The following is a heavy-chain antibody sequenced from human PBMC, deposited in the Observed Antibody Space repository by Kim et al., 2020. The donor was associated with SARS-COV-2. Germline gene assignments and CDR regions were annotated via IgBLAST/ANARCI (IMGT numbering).Heavy chain of an antibody. D-gene: IGHD3-16*01. V-gene: IGHV6-1*01. CDR2: TYYSSKWYS. J-gene: IGHJ4*02. CDR1: GDGVSSNSVA. CDR3: ARSTVSVWAFDY. Sequence: SQTLSLTCAISGDGVSSNSVAWNWIRQSPSRGLEWLGKTYYSSKWYSDYAVSVKSRIAINPDTSKNQLSLQLNSVTPEDTAVYYCARSTVSVWAFDYWGQGTLVTVSS.